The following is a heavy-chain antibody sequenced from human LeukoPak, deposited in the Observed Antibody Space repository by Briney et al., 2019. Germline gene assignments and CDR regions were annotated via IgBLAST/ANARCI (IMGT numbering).Heavy chain of an antibody. Sequence: ASVKVSCKASGYTFTSYAMHWVRQAPGQRLEWMGWINSGNGHTKYSQEFQGRVTITRDTSASTAYMELSSLRSEDMGVYYCATLNYDILTGYITNWFDPWGQGTLVTVSS. D-gene: IGHD3-9*01. V-gene: IGHV1-3*03. CDR3: ATLNYDILTGYITNWFDP. CDR2: INSGNGHT. CDR1: GYTFTSYA. J-gene: IGHJ5*02.